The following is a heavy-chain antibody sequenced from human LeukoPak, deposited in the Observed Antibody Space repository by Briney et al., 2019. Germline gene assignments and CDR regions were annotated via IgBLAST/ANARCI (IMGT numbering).Heavy chain of an antibody. J-gene: IGHJ4*02. CDR3: AVYAAMVED. V-gene: IGHV1-69*05. D-gene: IGHD5-18*01. Sequence: SVKVSCKASGGTFSSYAISWGRQAPGQGLEWMGRIIPIFGTANYAQKYQGRVKIPTDESTSTAYMELSSLRSEDTAVYYCAVYAAMVEDWGQGTLVTVSS. CDR2: IIPIFGTA. CDR1: GGTFSSYA.